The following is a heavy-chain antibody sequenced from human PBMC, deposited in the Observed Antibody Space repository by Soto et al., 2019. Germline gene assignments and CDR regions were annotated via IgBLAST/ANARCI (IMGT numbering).Heavy chain of an antibody. D-gene: IGHD6-19*01. CDR3: ARHSHYSSGWYNWYLDL. V-gene: IGHV4-39*01. Sequence: QLQLQESGPGLVKPSETLSLTCTVSGGSISSSSYYWGWIRQPPGKGMEWIGSIYYSGSTYYNPSLKSRVTISVDTSKNQFSLKLSSVTAADTAVYYCARHSHYSSGWYNWYLDLWGRGTLVTVSS. CDR2: IYYSGST. J-gene: IGHJ2*01. CDR1: GGSISSSSYY.